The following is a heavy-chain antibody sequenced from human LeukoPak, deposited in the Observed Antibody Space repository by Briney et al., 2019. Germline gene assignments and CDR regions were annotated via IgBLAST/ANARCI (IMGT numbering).Heavy chain of an antibody. CDR2: IVVGSGNT. CDR1: GFTFTSST. J-gene: IGHJ6*02. CDR3: AADPSPYYGMDV. Sequence: SVKVSCKASGFTFTSSTVQWVRQARGQRLEWIGWIVVGSGNTNYAQKFQERVTITRDMSTSTTYMELSSLRSEDTAVYYCAADPSPYYGMDVWGQGTTVTVSS. V-gene: IGHV1-58*01.